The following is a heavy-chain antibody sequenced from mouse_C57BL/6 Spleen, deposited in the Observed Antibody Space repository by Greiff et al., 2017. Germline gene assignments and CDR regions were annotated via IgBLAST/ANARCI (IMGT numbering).Heavy chain of an antibody. CDR2: IYPGNGDT. D-gene: IGHD2-5*01. CDR1: GYTFTSYN. J-gene: IGHJ2*01. Sequence: QVQLKESGAELVRPGASVKMSCKASGYTFTSYNMHWVKQTPRQGLEWIGAIYPGNGDTSYNQKFKGKATLTVDKSSSTAYMQLSSLTSEDSAVYFCARGYSNYGYFDYWGQGTTLTVSS. V-gene: IGHV1-12*01. CDR3: ARGYSNYGYFDY.